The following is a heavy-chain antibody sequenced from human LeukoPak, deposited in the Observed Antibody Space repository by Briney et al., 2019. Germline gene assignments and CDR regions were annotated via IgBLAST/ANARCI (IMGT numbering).Heavy chain of an antibody. CDR1: GFTFSNAW. CDR2: IKSRAAGGTA. D-gene: IGHD6-25*01. V-gene: IGHV3-15*01. CDR3: ARGDEQRECDY. Sequence: GGSLRLSCAAPGFTFSNAWMSWVRQPPGEGLEWVGRIKSRAAGGTADYPAPVKGRFTISRDDSKNTLYLQMNSLRSDDTAVYYCARGDEQRECDYWGQGTLVTVSS. J-gene: IGHJ4*02.